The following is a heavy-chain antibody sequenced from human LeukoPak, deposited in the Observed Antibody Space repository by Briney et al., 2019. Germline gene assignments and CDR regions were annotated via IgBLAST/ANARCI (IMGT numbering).Heavy chain of an antibody. CDR3: GREVIDTRGFDY. D-gene: IGHD2-21*01. CDR1: GDSVSSNNAA. CDR2: TYYRSKWYN. Sequence: SQTLSLTCAILGDSVSSNNAAWNWIRQSPSRGLEWLGRTYYRSKWYNDYAGSVRSRITINPDTSRNQFSLQLNSVTPEDTAVYYCGREVIDTRGFDYWGQGTLVTVSS. J-gene: IGHJ4*02. V-gene: IGHV6-1*01.